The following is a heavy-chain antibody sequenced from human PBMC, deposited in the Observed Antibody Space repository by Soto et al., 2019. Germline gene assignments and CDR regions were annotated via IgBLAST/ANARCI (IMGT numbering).Heavy chain of an antibody. J-gene: IGHJ4*02. CDR2: INPSGDST. CDR1: GYPFSGFY. V-gene: IGHV1-46*01. CDR3: ARDCYFGF. Sequence: ASVKVSGKASGYPFSGFYMHCERQPPGQVLEWTGVINPSGDSTTYAQKFQGRLTMTKDTSTSTLYLELSMLRSEDTAVYYCARDCYFGFWGQGSLVAICS.